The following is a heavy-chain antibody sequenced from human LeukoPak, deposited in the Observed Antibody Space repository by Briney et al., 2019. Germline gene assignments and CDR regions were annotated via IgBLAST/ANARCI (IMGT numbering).Heavy chain of an antibody. CDR3: ARLTASPPYYYDSSGYYFDC. J-gene: IGHJ4*02. Sequence: SETLSLTCTVSGGSISSYYWSWIRQPPGKGLEWIGYIYYSGSTYYNPSLKSRVTIFVDTSKNQFSLKLSSVTAADTAVYYCARLTASPPYYYDSSGYYFDCWGQGTLVTVSS. CDR2: IYYSGST. CDR1: GGSISSYY. V-gene: IGHV4-59*04. D-gene: IGHD3-22*01.